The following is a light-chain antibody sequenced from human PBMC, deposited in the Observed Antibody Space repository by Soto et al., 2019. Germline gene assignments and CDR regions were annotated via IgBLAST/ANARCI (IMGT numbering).Light chain of an antibody. CDR3: QQYNSYWT. CDR1: QSISSW. V-gene: IGKV1-5*01. J-gene: IGKJ1*01. Sequence: IQMTQSPSPLSASVGDRVTITCRASQSISSWLAWYQQKPGKAPKILIYDASSLESGVPSRFSGSGSGTEFTLTISSLQPDDFATYYCQQYNSYWTFGQGTKVDIK. CDR2: DAS.